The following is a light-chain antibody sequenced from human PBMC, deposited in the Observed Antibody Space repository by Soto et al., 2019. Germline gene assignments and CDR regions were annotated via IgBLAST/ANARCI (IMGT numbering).Light chain of an antibody. CDR1: QSFSSSS. J-gene: IGKJ2*01. V-gene: IGKV3-20*01. CDR2: EAS. CDR3: QQYGGPSFT. Sequence: EIVLTQSPGTLSLSPGERATLSCRASQSFSSSSIAWYQQRPGQPPRLLIYEASKWVTGIPDRFSGSGSGTDFTLDINRLQPEDFTVYYCQQYGGPSFTFGQGTTLEI.